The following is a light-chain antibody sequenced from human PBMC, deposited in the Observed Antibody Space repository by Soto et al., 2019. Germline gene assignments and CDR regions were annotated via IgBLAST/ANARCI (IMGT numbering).Light chain of an antibody. Sequence: SYELTQAPSMSVAPGQTARITCGGNNIGSKSVHWYQQRPGQAPVVVIYDDTDRPSGIPERFSGSNSGNTASLTIRGVEAGDEADYYCQVRETNTDHLVFGGGTKVTVL. CDR3: QVRETNTDHLV. V-gene: IGLV3-21*02. J-gene: IGLJ3*02. CDR1: NIGSKS. CDR2: DDT.